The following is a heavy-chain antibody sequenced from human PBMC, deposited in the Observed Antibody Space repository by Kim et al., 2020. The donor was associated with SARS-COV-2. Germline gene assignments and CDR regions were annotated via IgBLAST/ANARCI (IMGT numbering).Heavy chain of an antibody. CDR3: AIGGDGMDV. Sequence: GNTNYAQKLQGRVTMTTDTSTSTAYMELRSLRSDDTAVYYCAIGGDGMDVWGQGTTVTVSS. J-gene: IGHJ6*02. D-gene: IGHD3-16*01. CDR2: GNT. V-gene: IGHV1-18*01.